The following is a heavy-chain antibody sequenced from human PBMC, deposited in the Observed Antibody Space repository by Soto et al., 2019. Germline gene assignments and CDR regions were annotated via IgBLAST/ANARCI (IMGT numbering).Heavy chain of an antibody. J-gene: IGHJ3*02. CDR3: ARDRSYGGDAFDI. Sequence: SGGSLRLSCAASGFTFSDYYMSWIRQAPGKGLESISYITPSGRTIYYADSVKGRFTISRDNAKNSLYLQMNTLRAEDTAVYYCARDRSYGGDAFDIWGQGTMVTVSS. V-gene: IGHV3-11*01. CDR2: ITPSGRTI. CDR1: GFTFSDYY. D-gene: IGHD1-26*01.